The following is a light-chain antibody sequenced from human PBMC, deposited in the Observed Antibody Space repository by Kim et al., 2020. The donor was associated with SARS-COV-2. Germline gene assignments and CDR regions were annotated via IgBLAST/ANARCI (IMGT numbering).Light chain of an antibody. CDR2: GAS. Sequence: EIVMTQSPATLSVSPGERATPSCRASQGVSNNLAWYQQKPGQAPRLLIYGASTRATGIPASFSGSGSGTEFTLTISRLQSEDFAVYYCQQYNSWPLTFGGGTKVDIK. J-gene: IGKJ4*02. CDR1: QGVSNN. CDR3: QQYNSWPLT. V-gene: IGKV3D-15*01.